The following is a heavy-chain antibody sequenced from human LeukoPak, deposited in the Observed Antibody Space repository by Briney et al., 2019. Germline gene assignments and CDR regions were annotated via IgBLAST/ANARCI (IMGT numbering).Heavy chain of an antibody. J-gene: IGHJ4*02. CDR2: IYYSGST. V-gene: IGHV4-39*07. Sequence: PSETLSLTCTVSGGSISSSSYYWGWIRQPPGKGLEWMGSIYYSGSTYYNPSLKSRVTISVDTSKNQFSLKLSSVTAADTAVYYCARVDYEYAIDYWGQGTLVTVSS. CDR1: GGSISSSSYY. CDR3: ARVDYEYAIDY. D-gene: IGHD4-17*01.